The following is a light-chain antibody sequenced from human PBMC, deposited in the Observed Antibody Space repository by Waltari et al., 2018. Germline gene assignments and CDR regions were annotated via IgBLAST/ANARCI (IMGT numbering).Light chain of an antibody. V-gene: IGLV1-40*01. Sequence: QSVLTQPPSVSGAPGQRFPIPCTGSSSNIGAGYDVPWYQQLPGTAPKLLIYGNSNRPSGVPDRFSGSKSGTSASLAITGLQAEDEADYYCQSYDSSLSGYVFGTGTKVTVL. CDR1: SSNIGAGYD. CDR3: QSYDSSLSGYV. J-gene: IGLJ1*01. CDR2: GNS.